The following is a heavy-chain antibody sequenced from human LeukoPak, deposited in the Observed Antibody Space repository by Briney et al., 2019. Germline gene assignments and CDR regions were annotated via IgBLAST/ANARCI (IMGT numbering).Heavy chain of an antibody. CDR1: GFTFSDAG. Sequence: GGFLRLSCAASGFTFSDAGMTWVRHAPGKGLEWVGRMKSKTDGGATNYAAPVKGRFTISRDDSKNTLYLQMNNVKIEDTAVYYCTTGGGSYTLGMYWGEGTLVTVS. J-gene: IGHJ4*02. V-gene: IGHV3-15*01. D-gene: IGHD1-26*01. CDR2: MKSKTDGGAT. CDR3: TTGGGSYTLGMY.